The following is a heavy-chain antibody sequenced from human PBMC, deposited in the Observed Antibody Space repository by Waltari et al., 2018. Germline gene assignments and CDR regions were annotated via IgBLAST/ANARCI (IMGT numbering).Heavy chain of an antibody. CDR3: ARASDTAMVWGFDY. Sequence: EVQLVESGGGLVQPGGSLRLSCAASAFTFSSYRMIWVRQAPGNGVGWGANIKQDGSEKYYGDSVKGRFTISRDNAKNSLYLQMNSLRAEDTAVYYCARASDTAMVWGFDYWGQGTLVTVSS. CDR1: AFTFSSYR. D-gene: IGHD5-18*01. CDR2: IKQDGSEK. J-gene: IGHJ4*02. V-gene: IGHV3-7*01.